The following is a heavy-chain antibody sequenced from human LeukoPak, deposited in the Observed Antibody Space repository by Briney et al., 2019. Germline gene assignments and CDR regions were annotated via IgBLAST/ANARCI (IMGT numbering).Heavy chain of an antibody. CDR3: ARSRAAAGKDY. Sequence: SETLSLTCAVYGGSFSGYYWSWIRQPPGQGLEWIGEINHSGSTNYNPSLKSRVTISIDTSKNQFSLKLSSVTAADTAVYYCARSRAAAGKDYWGQGTLVTVSS. J-gene: IGHJ4*02. D-gene: IGHD6-13*01. CDR1: GGSFSGYY. V-gene: IGHV4-34*01. CDR2: INHSGST.